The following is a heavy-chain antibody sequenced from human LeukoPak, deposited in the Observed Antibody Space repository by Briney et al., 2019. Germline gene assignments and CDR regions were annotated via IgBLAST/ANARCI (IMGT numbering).Heavy chain of an antibody. CDR3: AYRNNFEY. V-gene: IGHV3-23*01. CDR1: GFTFSNYA. J-gene: IGHJ4*02. CDR2: IVGSGGIT. Sequence: GGSLRLSCAASGFTFSNYAMSWVRQALGKGLEWVSAIVGSGGITYYTDSVKGRFTISRDDAKRTVDLQMDNLRAEDTAIYYCAYRNNFEYWGQGALVTVSS. D-gene: IGHD1-26*01.